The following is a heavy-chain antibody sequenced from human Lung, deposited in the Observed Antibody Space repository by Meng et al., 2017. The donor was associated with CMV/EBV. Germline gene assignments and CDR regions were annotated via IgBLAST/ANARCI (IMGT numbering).Heavy chain of an antibody. J-gene: IGHJ4*02. CDR2: ISADSTFV. D-gene: IGHD3-9*01. Sequence: SSGFSFSTYDMNWVRQAPGKGLEWVSSISADSTFVYYADSVKGRFTISRDNAKKSLYLQRNSLRAEDTAVYYCARETDDILTGYFDWGQGTPVTVSS. CDR3: ARETDDILTGYFD. CDR1: GFSFSTYD. V-gene: IGHV3-21*01.